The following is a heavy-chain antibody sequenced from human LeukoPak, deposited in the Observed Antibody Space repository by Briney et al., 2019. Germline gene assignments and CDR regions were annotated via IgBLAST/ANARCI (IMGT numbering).Heavy chain of an antibody. Sequence: SQTLSLTCTVSGGSISSGGYYWSWIRPHPGKGLVWIGYIYYSGSTYYNPSLKSRVTISVDTSKNQFSLKLSSVTAADTAVYYCARVTLVQKTLDPWGQGTLVTVSS. D-gene: IGHD1-1*01. V-gene: IGHV4-31*03. J-gene: IGHJ5*02. CDR2: IYYSGST. CDR1: GGSISSGGYY. CDR3: ARVTLVQKTLDP.